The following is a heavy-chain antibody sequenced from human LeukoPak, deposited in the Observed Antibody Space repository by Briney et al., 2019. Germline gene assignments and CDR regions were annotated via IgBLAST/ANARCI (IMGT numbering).Heavy chain of an antibody. D-gene: IGHD2-2*01. J-gene: IGHJ4*02. Sequence: PGGSLRLSCAASGFTFSIYGMNWVRQAPGKGLEWVSAISGSGGNTYYADSVKGRFTISRDNSKNTLYLQMNSLRAEDTAVYYCAKSHRGSCTTTTCYGEGDYWGQGTLVTVSS. V-gene: IGHV3-23*01. CDR2: ISGSGGNT. CDR1: GFTFSIYG. CDR3: AKSHRGSCTTTTCYGEGDY.